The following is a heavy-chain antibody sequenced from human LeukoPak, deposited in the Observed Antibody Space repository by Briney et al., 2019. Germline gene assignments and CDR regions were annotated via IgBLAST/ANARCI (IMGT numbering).Heavy chain of an antibody. D-gene: IGHD3-16*02. CDR1: GFTFDDYG. V-gene: IGHV3-20*04. CDR2: INWNGGST. Sequence: PGGSLRLSCAASGFTFDDYGMSWVRQAPGKGLEWVSGINWNGGSTGYADSVKGRFTISRDNAKNSLYLQMNSLRAEDTALYYCARFHNYDYVWGSYHDWGQGTLVTVSS. J-gene: IGHJ4*02. CDR3: ARFHNYDYVWGSYHD.